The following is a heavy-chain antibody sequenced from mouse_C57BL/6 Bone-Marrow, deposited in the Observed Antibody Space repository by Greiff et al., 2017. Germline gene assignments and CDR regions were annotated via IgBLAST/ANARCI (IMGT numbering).Heavy chain of an antibody. CDR3: ARGGYYEDWYFDV. Sequence: VQPQQSGAELARPGASVKLSCKASGYTFTSYGISRVQQRTGQGLEWIREIYPRSGNTYYNAKFKGKATLPADKSSSTAYMELRSLTSEDSAVYFRARGGYYEDWYFDVWGTGTTVTVSS. CDR2: IYPRSGNT. J-gene: IGHJ1*03. V-gene: IGHV1-81*01. CDR1: GYTFTSYG. D-gene: IGHD2-4*01.